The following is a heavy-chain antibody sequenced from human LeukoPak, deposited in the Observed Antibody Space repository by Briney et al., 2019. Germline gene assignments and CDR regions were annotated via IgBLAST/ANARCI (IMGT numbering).Heavy chain of an antibody. CDR1: RFTFTSYW. CDR3: ARDRTGNNDFWSSYTTFFDY. Sequence: GGSLRLSCAASRFTFTSYWMSWVRQAPGKGLEWVAKINKDGSEKYYVDSVKGRFTISRDNAKNSLYLQMNSLRAEDTAVYYCARDRTGNNDFWSSYTTFFDYWGQGTLVTVSS. V-gene: IGHV3-7*01. D-gene: IGHD3-3*01. J-gene: IGHJ4*02. CDR2: INKDGSEK.